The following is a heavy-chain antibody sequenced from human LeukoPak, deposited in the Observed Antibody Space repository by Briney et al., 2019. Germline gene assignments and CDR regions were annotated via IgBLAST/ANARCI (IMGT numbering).Heavy chain of an antibody. V-gene: IGHV3-48*01. D-gene: IGHD5-24*01. CDR3: ARDYKYAFDN. J-gene: IGHJ4*02. Sequence: GGSLRLSCAASGFTFSAYSMNWVRQAPGKGLEWISYIGISSGNTKYADSVKGRFTISGDKAKNSLYLQMNSRRVDGTAVYYCARDYKYAFDNWGQGTLVTVSS. CDR2: IGISSGNT. CDR1: GFTFSAYS.